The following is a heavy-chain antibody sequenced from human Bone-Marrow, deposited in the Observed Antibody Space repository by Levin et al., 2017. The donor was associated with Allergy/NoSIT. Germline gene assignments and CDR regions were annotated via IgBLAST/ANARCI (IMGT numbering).Heavy chain of an antibody. J-gene: IGHJ3*02. CDR2: ISNIDGST. V-gene: IGHV3-64*01. CDR3: AREGYTSGRAGAFNM. Sequence: GGSLRLSCATSGISFKNSIIHWVRQAPGKGLEYVSAISNIDGSTYYASSVEDRFTISGDNSKNTVYLQMDSLRPEDTAVYFCAREGYTSGRAGAFNMWGQGTMVLVSS. D-gene: IGHD6-19*01. CDR1: GISFKNSI.